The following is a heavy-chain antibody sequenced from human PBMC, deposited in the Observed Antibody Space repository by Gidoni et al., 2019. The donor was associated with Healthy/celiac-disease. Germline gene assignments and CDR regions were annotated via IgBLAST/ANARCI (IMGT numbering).Heavy chain of an antibody. V-gene: IGHV3-23*01. Sequence: EVQLLESGGGLVQPGGSLRLSCAASAFPFSSYAMSWVRQAPGKGLEWVSAISGSGGSTYYADSVKGRFTISRDNSKNTLYLQMNSLRAEDTAVYYCAKVLAYYYDSSGLLDYWGQGTLVTVSS. CDR3: AKVLAYYYDSSGLLDY. D-gene: IGHD3-22*01. J-gene: IGHJ4*02. CDR2: ISGSGGST. CDR1: AFPFSSYA.